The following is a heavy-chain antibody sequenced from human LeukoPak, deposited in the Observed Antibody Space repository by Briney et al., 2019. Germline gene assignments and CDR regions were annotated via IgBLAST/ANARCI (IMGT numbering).Heavy chain of an antibody. Sequence: SSETLSLTCTVSGGSISSYYWSWIRQPPGKGLEWIGYIYYSGSTNYNPSLKSRVTISVDTSKNQFSLKLSSVTAADTAVYYCARRMYYYDSSGCGGYWLDPWGQGTLVTVSS. CDR2: IYYSGST. J-gene: IGHJ5*02. D-gene: IGHD3-22*01. CDR3: ARRMYYYDSSGCGGYWLDP. V-gene: IGHV4-59*08. CDR1: GGSISSYY.